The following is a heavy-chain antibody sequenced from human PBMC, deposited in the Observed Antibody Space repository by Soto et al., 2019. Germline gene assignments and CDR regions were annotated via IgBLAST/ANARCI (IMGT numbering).Heavy chain of an antibody. V-gene: IGHV1-2*02. CDR3: ARDLDDLYDSSGYYLDF. CDR1: GYTFTGHY. CDR2: VNPNSGDT. D-gene: IGHD3-22*01. J-gene: IGHJ4*02. Sequence: GASVKVSCKASGYTFTGHYMHWVRQAPGQGLEWMGWVNPNSGDTDYAQTFKGRVTVTTDTSINTAYMELSSLRSDDTAVYYCARDLDDLYDSSGYYLDFWGQGTLVTVSS.